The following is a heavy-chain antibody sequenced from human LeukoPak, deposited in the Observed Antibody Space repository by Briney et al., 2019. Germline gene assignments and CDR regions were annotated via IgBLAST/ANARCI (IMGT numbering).Heavy chain of an antibody. CDR3: ARGPLSFDP. Sequence: PSETLSLTCAVYGGSFSGYYWSWIRQPPGKGLEWIGEINHSGSTNYNPSLKSRVTISVDTSKNQISLKLSAVTAADTAVYYCARGPLSFDPWGQGTLVTVSS. V-gene: IGHV4-34*01. J-gene: IGHJ5*02. CDR2: INHSGST. CDR1: GGSFSGYY.